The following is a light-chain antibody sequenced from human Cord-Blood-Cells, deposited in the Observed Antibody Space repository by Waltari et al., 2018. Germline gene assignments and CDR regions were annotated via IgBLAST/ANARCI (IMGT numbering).Light chain of an antibody. V-gene: IGLV2-11*02. CDR3: CSYAGSSTWV. CDR2: DVS. CDR1: QRSVRGHTC. Sequence: ALTLPPSPSGPPGQSVTTPCPRSQRSVRGHTCVSWYQQHPGKAPKLLLYDVSKRPSGVPDRFSGSKSGNTASLTISGLQAEDEADYYCCSYAGSSTWVFGGGTKLTVL. J-gene: IGLJ3*02.